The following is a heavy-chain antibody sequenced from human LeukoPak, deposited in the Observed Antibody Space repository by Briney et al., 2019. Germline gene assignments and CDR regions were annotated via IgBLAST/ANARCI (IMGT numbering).Heavy chain of an antibody. D-gene: IGHD2-2*01. V-gene: IGHV3-30-3*01. CDR3: ARGLGSSPPSPFYGMDV. CDR2: ISYDGSNE. CDR1: GLAFSSYA. Sequence: PGGSLRLSCVASGLAFSSYAMYWVRQAPGKGLEWVAVISYDGSNEYYADSVKGRFTISRDNSKNTLYLQVNSLRTEDTAVYYCARGLGSSPPSPFYGMDVWGQGTTVTVSS. J-gene: IGHJ6*02.